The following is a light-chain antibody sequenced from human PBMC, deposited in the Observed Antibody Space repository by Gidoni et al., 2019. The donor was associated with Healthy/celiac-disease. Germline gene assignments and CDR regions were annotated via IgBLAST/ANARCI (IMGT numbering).Light chain of an antibody. CDR1: SSDVGCYNY. Sequence: QSALTQPASVSGSPGQSITISCTGTSSDVGCYNYVSWYQQHLGKAPKLMMYDVSNRPSGVSNRLSGSKSGNTASLIIFGLQAEDEADYYCSSYTSSSTYVFGTGTKVTVL. CDR2: DVS. V-gene: IGLV2-14*01. CDR3: SSYTSSSTYV. J-gene: IGLJ1*01.